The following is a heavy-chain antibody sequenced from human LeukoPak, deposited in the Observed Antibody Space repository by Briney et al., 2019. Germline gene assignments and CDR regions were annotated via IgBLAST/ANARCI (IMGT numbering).Heavy chain of an antibody. D-gene: IGHD2-2*01. Sequence: SETLSLTCTVSGGSISSYYWSWIRQPPGKGLEWIGYIYYSGSTNYNPSLKSRVTISVDTSKNQFSLKLSSVTAADTAVYYCARGPGYCSSTSCHNYFDYWGQGTLVTVSS. J-gene: IGHJ4*02. CDR3: ARGPGYCSSTSCHNYFDY. V-gene: IGHV4-59*12. CDR2: IYYSGST. CDR1: GGSISSYY.